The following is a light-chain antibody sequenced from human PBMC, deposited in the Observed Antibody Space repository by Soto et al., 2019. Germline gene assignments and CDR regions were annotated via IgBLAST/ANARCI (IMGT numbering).Light chain of an antibody. CDR1: SSDVGAYNY. Sequence: SALTQPASVSGSPGQSITISCTGTSSDVGAYNYVSWYQQHPGKAPKLLIFEVSSRPSGVSNRFSGSKSGSTASLTISGLQAEDEADYYCSSYADSDTLYVFGTGTKVTVL. CDR2: EVS. V-gene: IGLV2-14*01. J-gene: IGLJ1*01. CDR3: SSYADSDTLYV.